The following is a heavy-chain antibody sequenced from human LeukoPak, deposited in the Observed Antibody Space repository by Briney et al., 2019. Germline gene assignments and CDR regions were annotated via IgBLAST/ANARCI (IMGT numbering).Heavy chain of an antibody. Sequence: ASVKVSCKTSGYTFTDHYFHWLRQAPGQGLEWMGWIHPKSGDTNYAERFQGRVSLTRDTSISTAYMELSSLRSDDTAVYYCARGRNLDYCGQGTLVTVSS. J-gene: IGHJ4*02. V-gene: IGHV1-2*02. CDR3: ARGRNLDY. CDR2: IHPKSGDT. CDR1: GYTFTDHY.